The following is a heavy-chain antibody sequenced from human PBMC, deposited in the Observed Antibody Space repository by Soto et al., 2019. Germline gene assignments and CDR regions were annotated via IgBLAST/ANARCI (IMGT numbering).Heavy chain of an antibody. CDR2: ISAYNGNT. CDR1: GYTFTSYG. CDR3: ARDRALLCFGELFQPDWYFDL. J-gene: IGHJ2*01. D-gene: IGHD3-10*01. Sequence: QVQLVQSGAEVKKPGASVKVSCKASGYTFTSYGISWVRQAPGQGLEWRGWISAYNGNTNYAQKLQGRVTMTTDASTRTAYRELRSLRSADPAVYYCARDRALLCFGELFQPDWYFDLWGRGTLVTVSS. V-gene: IGHV1-18*01.